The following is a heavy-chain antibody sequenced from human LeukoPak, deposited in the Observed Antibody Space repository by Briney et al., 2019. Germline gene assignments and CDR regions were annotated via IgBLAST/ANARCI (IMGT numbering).Heavy chain of an antibody. CDR2: INHSGST. D-gene: IGHD1-1*01. Sequence: SETLSLTCAVYGGSFSGYYWSWIRQPPGKGLEWIGEINHSGSTNYNPSLKSRVTISVDTSKNQFSLKLSSVTAADTAVYYCARVSRGNDGWFDPWGQGTLVTVSS. J-gene: IGHJ5*02. CDR3: ARVSRGNDGWFDP. V-gene: IGHV4-34*01. CDR1: GGSFSGYY.